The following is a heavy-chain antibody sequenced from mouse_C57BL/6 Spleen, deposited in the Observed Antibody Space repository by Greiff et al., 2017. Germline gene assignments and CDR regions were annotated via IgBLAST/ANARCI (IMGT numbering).Heavy chain of an antibody. J-gene: IGHJ3*01. CDR2: IRSKSNNYAT. Sequence: EVQLVESGGGLVQPKGSLKLSCAASGFSFNTYAMNWVRQAPGKGLEWVARIRSKSNNYATYYADSVKDRFTISRDDSESMLYLQMNNLKTEDTAMYYCVQDYDAWFAYWGQGTLVTVSA. CDR1: GFSFNTYA. V-gene: IGHV10-1*01. CDR3: VQDYDAWFAY. D-gene: IGHD2-4*01.